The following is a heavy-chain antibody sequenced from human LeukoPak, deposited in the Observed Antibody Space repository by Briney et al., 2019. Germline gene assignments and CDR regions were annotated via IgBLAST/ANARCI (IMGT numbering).Heavy chain of an antibody. CDR1: GGSISSSRYY. V-gene: IGHV4-39*01. D-gene: IGHD3-22*01. CDR2: IYYSGST. Sequence: PSETLSLTCAVSGGSISSSRYYWGWIRQPPGKGLEWIGSIYYSGSTYYNPSLKSRVTISVDTSKKQFPLKLSSVTAADTAVYYCARRDYYDTSGYTFDYWGQGTLVTVSS. J-gene: IGHJ4*02. CDR3: ARRDYYDTSGYTFDY.